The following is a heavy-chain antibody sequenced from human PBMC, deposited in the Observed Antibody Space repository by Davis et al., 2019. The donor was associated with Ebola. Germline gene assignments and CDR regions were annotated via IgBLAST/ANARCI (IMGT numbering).Heavy chain of an antibody. D-gene: IGHD6-13*01. CDR1: GYTFTSYY. CDR3: ARVRPLAAAGMDV. V-gene: IGHV1-2*06. CDR2: INPNSGGT. Sequence: AASVKVSCKASGYTFTSYYMHWVRQAPGQGLEWMGRINPNSGGTNYAQKFQGRVTMTRDTSISTAYMELSRLRSDDTAVYYCARVRPLAAAGMDVWGKGTTVTVSS. J-gene: IGHJ6*04.